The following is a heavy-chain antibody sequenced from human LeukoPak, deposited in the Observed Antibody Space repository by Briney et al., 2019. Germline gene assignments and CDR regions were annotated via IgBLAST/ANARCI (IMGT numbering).Heavy chain of an antibody. CDR2: IIPIFGTA. D-gene: IGHD3-22*01. CDR1: GGTFSSYA. J-gene: IGHJ3*02. CDR3: ASTSGPHYYDSSGYYGAFDI. Sequence: SVKVSCKASGGTFSSYAIRWVRPAPGQGLEWMGGIIPIFGTANYAQKFQGRVTITTDESTSTAYMELSSLRSEDTAVYYCASTSGPHYYDSSGYYGAFDIWGQGTMVTVSS. V-gene: IGHV1-69*05.